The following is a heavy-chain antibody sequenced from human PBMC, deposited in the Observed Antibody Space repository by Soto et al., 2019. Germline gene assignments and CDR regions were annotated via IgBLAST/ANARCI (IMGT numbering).Heavy chain of an antibody. D-gene: IGHD1-26*01. V-gene: IGHV4-59*01. Sequence: SETLSLTCTVSGGSISSYYWSWIRQPPGKGLEWIGYIYYSGSTNYNPSLKSRVTISVDTSKNQFSLKLSSVTAADTAVYYCARAKNSGRSLWAAFDIWGQAIMVTVS. CDR3: ARAKNSGRSLWAAFDI. CDR1: GGSISSYY. CDR2: IYYSGST. J-gene: IGHJ3*02.